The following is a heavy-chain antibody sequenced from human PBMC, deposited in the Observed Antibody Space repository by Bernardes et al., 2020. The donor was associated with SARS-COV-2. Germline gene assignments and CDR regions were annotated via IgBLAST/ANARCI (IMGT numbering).Heavy chain of an antibody. CDR2: ISGSGGST. Sequence: GGSLRLSCAASGFTFSSYAMSWVRQAPGKGLEWVSAISGSGGSTYYADSVKGRFTISRDNSKNTLYLQMNSLRAEDTAVYYCAKCGPVVHSSGYYRPYYYYGMDVWGQGTTVTVSS. V-gene: IGHV3-23*01. CDR1: GFTFSSYA. CDR3: AKCGPVVHSSGYYRPYYYYGMDV. J-gene: IGHJ6*02. D-gene: IGHD3-3*01.